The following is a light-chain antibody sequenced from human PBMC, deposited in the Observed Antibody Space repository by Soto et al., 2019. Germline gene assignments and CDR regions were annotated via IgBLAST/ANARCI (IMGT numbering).Light chain of an antibody. Sequence: EIVMTQSPGTLSLSPGERATLSCRASQTVSGDYVAWFQQKPGQPPRVLIYGAFKRVAGIPDRFVGSGSRTDFTLTSNRLEPEDFEVYFCQQYITSPRTFGKGTKLEIK. CDR1: QTVSGDY. CDR2: GAF. V-gene: IGKV3-20*01. J-gene: IGKJ2*01. CDR3: QQYITSPRT.